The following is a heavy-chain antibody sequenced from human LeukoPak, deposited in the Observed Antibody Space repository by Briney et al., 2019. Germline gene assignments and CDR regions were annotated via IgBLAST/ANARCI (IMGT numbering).Heavy chain of an antibody. CDR1: GFTFSSFG. Sequence: GGSLRLSCAASGFTFSSFGMHWVRQAPGKGLEWVAVIANDGKTTYYADSVKGRFTISRDNSKNTLYLQMNSLRAEDTAVYYCARGPSGYHNTGGQGTLVTVSS. D-gene: IGHD5-12*01. J-gene: IGHJ4*02. CDR2: IANDGKTT. CDR3: ARGPSGYHNT. V-gene: IGHV3-30*03.